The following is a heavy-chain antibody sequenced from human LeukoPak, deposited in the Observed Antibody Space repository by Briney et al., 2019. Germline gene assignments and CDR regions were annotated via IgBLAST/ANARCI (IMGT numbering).Heavy chain of an antibody. V-gene: IGHV3-30*04. D-gene: IGHD1-26*01. Sequence: PGGSLRLSCAASGFTFSSYAMHSVRQAPDKGLEWVAVISYDGSNKYYADSVKGRFTISRDNSKNTLYLQMDSLRAEDTAVYYCAKEYSGSFSPFPSYFDYWGRGTLVTVSS. CDR2: ISYDGSNK. CDR3: AKEYSGSFSPFPSYFDY. CDR1: GFTFSSYA. J-gene: IGHJ4*02.